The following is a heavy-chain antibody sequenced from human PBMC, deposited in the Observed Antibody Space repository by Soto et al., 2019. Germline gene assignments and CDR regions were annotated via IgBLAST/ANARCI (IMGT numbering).Heavy chain of an antibody. Sequence: GSLRLSCAASGFTFSSYAMSWVRQAPGKGLEWVSAISGSGGSTYYADSVKGRFTISRDNSKNTLYLQMNSLRAEDTAVYYCAKDRSIRTDFDYWGQGTLVTVSS. CDR3: AKDRSIRTDFDY. CDR2: ISGSGGST. CDR1: GFTFSSYA. J-gene: IGHJ4*02. D-gene: IGHD6-6*01. V-gene: IGHV3-23*01.